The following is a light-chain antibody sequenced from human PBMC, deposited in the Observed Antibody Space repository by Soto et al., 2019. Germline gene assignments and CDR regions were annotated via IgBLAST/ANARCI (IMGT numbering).Light chain of an antibody. CDR2: EAS. Sequence: DIQMTQSPSTLSASVGDRVTITCRASQSTSTWLAWYQQRPGKTPKLLISEASKLESGVPSRFSGSGSGTEFTLTISRLQPDDFATSYCQQYITYPYAVGQGTKVEIK. CDR3: QQYITYPYA. V-gene: IGKV1-5*03. J-gene: IGKJ1*01. CDR1: QSTSTW.